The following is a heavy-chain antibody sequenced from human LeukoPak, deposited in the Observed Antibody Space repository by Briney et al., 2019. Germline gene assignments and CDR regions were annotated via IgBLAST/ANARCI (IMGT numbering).Heavy chain of an antibody. Sequence: PGGSLRLSCVASEFSFSNYAMHWVRQAPGKGPEWVAVISYDGSNKYYADSLEGRFTISRDNSKNTLYLQMDSLRPEDAAVYYCARELMYAFDMWGQGTMVTVSS. CDR3: ARELMYAFDM. CDR2: ISYDGSNK. V-gene: IGHV3-30*04. CDR1: EFSFSNYA. J-gene: IGHJ3*02. D-gene: IGHD2-8*01.